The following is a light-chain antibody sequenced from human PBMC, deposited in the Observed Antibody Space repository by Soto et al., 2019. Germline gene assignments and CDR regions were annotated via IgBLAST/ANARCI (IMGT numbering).Light chain of an antibody. Sequence: DIQMTQSPSTLTATVGDTVTITCRASQTISGWLAWYQQKPGKAPNLLIFDASTLESGVPSRFSGSGSGTTFTLTISSLQSDDFATYYSLQYNGSYRTLGQGTQVEIK. CDR1: QTISGW. J-gene: IGKJ1*01. V-gene: IGKV1-5*01. CDR3: LQYNGSYRT. CDR2: DAS.